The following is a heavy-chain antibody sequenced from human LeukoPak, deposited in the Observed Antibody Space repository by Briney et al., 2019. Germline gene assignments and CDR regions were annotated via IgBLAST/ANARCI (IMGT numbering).Heavy chain of an antibody. CDR1: GFTFSSYA. Sequence: PGGSLRLSCAASGFTFSSYAMSWVRQAPGKGLEWVSAISGSGGSTYYADSVKGRFTISKDNSKNTLYLQMNSLRAEDTAVYYCAKDRYGDYVVLGLYIWGQGTMVTVSS. CDR2: ISGSGGST. J-gene: IGHJ3*02. V-gene: IGHV3-23*01. D-gene: IGHD4-17*01. CDR3: AKDRYGDYVVLGLYI.